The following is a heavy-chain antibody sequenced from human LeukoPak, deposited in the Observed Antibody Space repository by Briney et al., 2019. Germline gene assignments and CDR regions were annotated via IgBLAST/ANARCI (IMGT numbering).Heavy chain of an antibody. Sequence: SETLSLTCTVSGGSISSYYWSWIRQPAGKGLGWIGRIYTSGSTNYNPSLKSRVTMSVDTSKNQFSLKLSSVTAADTAVYYCARYSYGNYYFDYWGQGTLVTVSS. D-gene: IGHD5-18*01. CDR2: IYTSGST. J-gene: IGHJ4*02. CDR1: GGSISSYY. V-gene: IGHV4-4*07. CDR3: ARYSYGNYYFDY.